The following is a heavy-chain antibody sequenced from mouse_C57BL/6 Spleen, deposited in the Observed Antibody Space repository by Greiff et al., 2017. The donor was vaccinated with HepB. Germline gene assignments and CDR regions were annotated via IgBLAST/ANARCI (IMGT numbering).Heavy chain of an antibody. CDR3: AREGIYYYGSRYFDV. J-gene: IGHJ1*03. V-gene: IGHV1-81*01. Sequence: QVQLQQSGAELARPGASVKLSCKASGYTFTSYGISWVKQRTGQGLEWIGEIYPRSGNTYYNEKFKGKATLTADKSSSTAYMELRSLTSEDSAVDFCAREGIYYYGSRYFDVWGTGTTVTVSS. CDR1: GYTFTSYG. D-gene: IGHD1-1*01. CDR2: IYPRSGNT.